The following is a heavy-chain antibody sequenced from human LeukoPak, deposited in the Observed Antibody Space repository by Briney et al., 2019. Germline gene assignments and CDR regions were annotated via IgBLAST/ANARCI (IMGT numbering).Heavy chain of an antibody. CDR3: ARDKKVRGVRFFDY. Sequence: SVKVSCKASGGTFSSYAISWVRQAPGQGLEWMGGIIPIFGTANYAQKFQGGVTITADKSTSTAYMELSSLRSEDTAVYYCARDKKVRGVRFFDYWGQGTLVTVSS. V-gene: IGHV1-69*06. D-gene: IGHD3-10*01. CDR1: GGTFSSYA. CDR2: IIPIFGTA. J-gene: IGHJ4*02.